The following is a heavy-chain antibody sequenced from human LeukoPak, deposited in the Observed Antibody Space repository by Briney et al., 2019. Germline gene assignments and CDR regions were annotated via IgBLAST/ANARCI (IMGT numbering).Heavy chain of an antibody. CDR3: ASWALNAFDI. V-gene: IGHV3-30*03. CDR2: ISYDGSNK. CDR1: GFTFSSYG. J-gene: IGHJ3*02. D-gene: IGHD7-27*01. Sequence: PGGSLRLSCAASGFTFSSYGMHWVRQAPGKGLEWVAVISYDGSNKYYADSVKGRFTISRDNSKNTLYLQMNSLRAEDTAVYYCASWALNAFDIWGQGTMVTVSS.